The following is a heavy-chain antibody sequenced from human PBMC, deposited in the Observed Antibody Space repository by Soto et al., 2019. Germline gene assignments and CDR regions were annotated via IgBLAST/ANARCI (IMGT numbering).Heavy chain of an antibody. CDR3: ARNDKSGPYA. J-gene: IGHJ5*02. CDR1: GYTLINYY. CDR2: INPCGGST. Sequence: QVQLVQSGAEVKKPGASVKVSCKASGYTLINYYIHWVRQAPGQGLEWMGMINPCGGSTSYAQKSQGRVTMTSDTSTRTVYMELSSLRSEDTAVYYCARNDKSGPYAWGQGTLFTVSS. V-gene: IGHV1-46*01. D-gene: IGHD1-1*01.